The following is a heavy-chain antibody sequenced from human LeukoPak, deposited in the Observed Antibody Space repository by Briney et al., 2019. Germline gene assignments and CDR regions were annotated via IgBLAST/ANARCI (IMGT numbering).Heavy chain of an antibody. V-gene: IGHV1-2*02. Sequence: ASVKVSCKASGYTFTGYYMHWVRQAPGQGLEWMGWINPNSGGTNYAQKFQGRVTMTRDTSISTAYMELSRLRSDDTAVYYCARGAYYYGSGSFDPWGQGTLVTVSS. CDR1: GYTFTGYY. CDR2: INPNSGGT. D-gene: IGHD3-10*01. CDR3: ARGAYYYGSGSFDP. J-gene: IGHJ5*02.